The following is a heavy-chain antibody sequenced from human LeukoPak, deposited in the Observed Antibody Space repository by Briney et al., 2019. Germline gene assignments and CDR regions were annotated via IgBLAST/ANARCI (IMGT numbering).Heavy chain of an antibody. CDR3: ARGGSDSPAVDY. CDR2: IYYSGST. D-gene: IGHD3-22*01. CDR1: GGSISSYY. V-gene: IGHV4-59*01. Sequence: PSETLSLTCTVSGGSISSYYWSWIRQPPGKGLEWIGYIYYSGSTNYNPSLKSRVTISVDTSKNQFSLKLSSVTAADTAVYYCARGGSDSPAVDYWGQGALVTVSS. J-gene: IGHJ4*02.